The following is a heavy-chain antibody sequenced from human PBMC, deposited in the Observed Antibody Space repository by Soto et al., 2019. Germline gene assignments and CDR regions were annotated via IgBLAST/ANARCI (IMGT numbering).Heavy chain of an antibody. V-gene: IGHV4-61*01. D-gene: IGHD3-10*01. CDR1: GFSVSKKTYY. CDR3: ARDYYGSGSYPFPLDY. J-gene: IGHJ4*02. Sequence: HADTLSLTCSFSGFSVSKKTYYLRWLRPPPGKRLEWIGYVYYSGTTNYNPSLKSRVTISVDLSKNQFSLRLSSVTTADTAVYYCARDYYGSGSYPFPLDYWGQGTRVNVSA. CDR2: VYYSGTT.